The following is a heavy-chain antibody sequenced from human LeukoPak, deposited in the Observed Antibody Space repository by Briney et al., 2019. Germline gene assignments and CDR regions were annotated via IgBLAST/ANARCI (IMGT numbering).Heavy chain of an antibody. J-gene: IGHJ4*02. CDR1: GFTVSSKH. D-gene: IGHD1-26*01. Sequence: GGSLRLSCAASGFTVSSKHMSWVRQAPGKGLEWVSVIYDDSSTFYAGSVKGRFSISRDNSKNTLYLQMNSLRAEDTGVYYCARVQDSGLFRWFWGQGTLVTVSS. CDR2: IYDDSST. V-gene: IGHV3-66*01. CDR3: ARVQDSGLFRWF.